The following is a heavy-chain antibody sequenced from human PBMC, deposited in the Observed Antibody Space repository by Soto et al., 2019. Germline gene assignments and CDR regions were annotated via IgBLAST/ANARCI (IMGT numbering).Heavy chain of an antibody. CDR1: GGSINKHY. Sequence: QVHLQESCPGLVKPSETLSLTCTVSGGSINKHYWSWIRQPPGKGLEWIGYIYYTGSTNYHPSRKSRVTMSVDTSTNPASLNLTSLTAAATAIFYCARANWYSEYWGQGTVVTVSS. J-gene: IGHJ4*02. V-gene: IGHV4-59*11. CDR3: ARANWYSEY. CDR2: IYYTGST. D-gene: IGHD7-27*01.